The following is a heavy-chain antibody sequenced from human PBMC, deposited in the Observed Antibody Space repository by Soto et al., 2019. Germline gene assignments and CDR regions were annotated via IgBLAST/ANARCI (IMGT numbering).Heavy chain of an antibody. CDR1: GFVFNTYG. CDR2: ISFDGSNK. V-gene: IGHV3-30*18. J-gene: IGHJ4*02. Sequence: QVQLVESGGGVVQPGGSLRLSCAASGFVFNTYGMHWVRQAPGKGLEWVALISFDGSNKYYADSVKGRFTISRDNSKNTLYLQMDSLRTEDTAMYHCAKDHHRWGQGTLVTVSS. CDR3: AKDHHR.